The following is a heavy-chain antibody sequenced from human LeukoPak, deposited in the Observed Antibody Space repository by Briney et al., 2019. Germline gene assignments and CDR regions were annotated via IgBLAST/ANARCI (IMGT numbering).Heavy chain of an antibody. V-gene: IGHV1-18*01. D-gene: IGHD4-17*01. CDR3: ARVGRETRLRD. Sequence: ASVKVSCKTSGYTFTNYGIHWVRQAPGQGLEGMGWISPYNSDTHYGQKLQGRVPMTTATSTSTVYMELRSLRSDDTAVYFCARVGRETRLRDWGQGTLVTVSS. J-gene: IGHJ4*02. CDR1: GYTFTNYG. CDR2: ISPYNSDT.